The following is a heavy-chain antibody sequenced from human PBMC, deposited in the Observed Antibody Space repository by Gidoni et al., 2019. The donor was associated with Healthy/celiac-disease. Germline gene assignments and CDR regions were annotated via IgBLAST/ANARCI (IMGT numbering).Heavy chain of an antibody. J-gene: IGHJ6*02. CDR2: ISGSVGSP. V-gene: IGHV3-23*01. Sequence: EVQLLESGGGLVQPGGSLRLSCAASGFTFSSYAMSWVRQAPAQVLEWVSAISGSVGSPYYAASAKGRFTISRDNSKNTLYLQMNSLRAEDTAVYYCAKSQYSSGWYNYYYYGMDVWGQGTTVTVSS. CDR3: AKSQYSSGWYNYYYYGMDV. D-gene: IGHD6-19*01. CDR1: GFTFSSYA.